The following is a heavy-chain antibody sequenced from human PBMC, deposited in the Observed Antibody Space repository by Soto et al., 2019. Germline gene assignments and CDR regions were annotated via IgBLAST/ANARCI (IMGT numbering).Heavy chain of an antibody. Sequence: SGPTLVNPTQTLPLTCTFSGFSLSTSQVGVGWIRQPPGKALEWLAHVYWNDAKYYSRSLKTRLTITKDTSKNQVVLTMTNMDPVDTATYFCAHPTTRGYYFDFWGQGALVTVSS. CDR2: VYWNDAK. CDR1: GFSLSTSQVG. CDR3: AHPTTRGYYFDF. V-gene: IGHV2-5*01. D-gene: IGHD1-7*01. J-gene: IGHJ4*02.